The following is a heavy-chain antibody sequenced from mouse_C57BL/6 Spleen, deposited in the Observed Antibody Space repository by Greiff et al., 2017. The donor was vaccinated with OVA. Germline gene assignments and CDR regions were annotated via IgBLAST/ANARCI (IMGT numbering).Heavy chain of an antibody. CDR2: IWSGGST. Sequence: VKLVESGPGLVQPSQSLSITCTVSGFSLTSYGVHWVRQSPGKGLEWLGVIWSGGSTDYNAAFISRLSISKDNSKSQVFFKMNSLQADDTAIYYCARGRGTTPGARDYWGQGTSVTVSS. D-gene: IGHD1-1*01. CDR1: GFSLTSYG. CDR3: ARGRGTTPGARDY. V-gene: IGHV2-2*01. J-gene: IGHJ4*01.